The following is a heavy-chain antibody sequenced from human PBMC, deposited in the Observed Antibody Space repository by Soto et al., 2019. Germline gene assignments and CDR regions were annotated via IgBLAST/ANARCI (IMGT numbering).Heavy chain of an antibody. CDR1: GYTFTSYG. D-gene: IGHD2-2*01. CDR2: ISAFNGKA. Sequence: ASVKVSCKASGYTFTSYGISWVRQAPGQGLEWMGGISAFNGKANYAQKFQGRVTITTDESTSTAYMELSSLRSEDTAVYYCARAFVPAAEYYFDYWGQGTLVTVS. V-gene: IGHV1-18*01. J-gene: IGHJ4*02. CDR3: ARAFVPAAEYYFDY.